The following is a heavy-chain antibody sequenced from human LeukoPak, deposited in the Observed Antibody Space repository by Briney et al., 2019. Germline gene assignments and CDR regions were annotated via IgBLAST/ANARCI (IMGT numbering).Heavy chain of an antibody. D-gene: IGHD3-22*01. CDR3: ARVHTRSSGYGDY. CDR2: ISSSSSYI. J-gene: IGHJ4*02. V-gene: IGHV3-21*01. CDR1: GFTFSSYS. Sequence: GGSLRLSCAASGFTFSSYSMNWVRQAPGKGLEWVSSISSSSSYIYYADSVKGRFTISRDNAKNSLYLQMNSLRAEDTAVYYCARVHTRSSGYGDYWGQGTLVTVSS.